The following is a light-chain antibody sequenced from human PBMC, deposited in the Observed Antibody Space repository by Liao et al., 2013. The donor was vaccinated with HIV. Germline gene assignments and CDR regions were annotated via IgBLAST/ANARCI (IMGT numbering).Light chain of an antibody. Sequence: SYELTQAPSVSVSPGQTASITCSGDKLGHKYASWYQQKSGQSPVLLIYQDTQRPSGIPERFSGSNSGNTATLTISGTQAIDEADYYCQAWDSGSYVVFGGGTKLTVL. CDR2: QDT. J-gene: IGLJ2*01. CDR1: KLGHKY. V-gene: IGLV3-1*01. CDR3: QAWDSGSYVV.